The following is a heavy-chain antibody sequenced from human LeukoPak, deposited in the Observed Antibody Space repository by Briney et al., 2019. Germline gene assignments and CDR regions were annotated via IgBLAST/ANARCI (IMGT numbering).Heavy chain of an antibody. V-gene: IGHV4-39*07. CDR1: GGSISSSSYY. J-gene: IGHJ4*02. CDR2: IYYSGST. CDR3: ARGGGYDFIPFDY. Sequence: SETLSLTCTVSGGSISSSSYYWGWICQPPGKGLEWIGSIYYSGSTYYNPSLKSRVTISVDTSKNQFSLTLSSVTAADTAVYYCARGGGYDFIPFDYWGQGTLVTVSS. D-gene: IGHD5-12*01.